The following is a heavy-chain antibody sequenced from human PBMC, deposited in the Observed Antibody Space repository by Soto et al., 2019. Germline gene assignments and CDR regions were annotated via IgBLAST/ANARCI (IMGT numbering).Heavy chain of an antibody. CDR3: ARVATMVRGVITKRGYYMDV. D-gene: IGHD3-10*01. CDR2: INAGNGNT. J-gene: IGHJ6*03. CDR1: GYTFTSYA. Sequence: ASVKVSCTASGYTFTSYAMHWVRQAPGQRLEWMGWINAGNGNTKYSQKFQGRVTITRDTSASTAYMELSSLRSEDTAVYYCARVATMVRGVITKRGYYMDVWGKGTTVTVSS. V-gene: IGHV1-3*01.